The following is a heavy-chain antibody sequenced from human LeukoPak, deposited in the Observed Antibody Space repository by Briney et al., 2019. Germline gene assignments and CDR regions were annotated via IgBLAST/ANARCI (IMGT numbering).Heavy chain of an antibody. V-gene: IGHV4-38-2*01. Sequence: PSETLSLTCAVSGYSISSGYYWGWIRQPPGKGLEWIGSIYHSGSTYYNPSLKSRVTISVDTSKNQFSLKLSSVTAADTAVYYCARGLLVVVPAAIIHWFDPWGQGTLVTVSS. D-gene: IGHD2-2*02. CDR2: IYHSGST. CDR3: ARGLLVVVPAAIIHWFDP. CDR1: GYSISSGYY. J-gene: IGHJ5*02.